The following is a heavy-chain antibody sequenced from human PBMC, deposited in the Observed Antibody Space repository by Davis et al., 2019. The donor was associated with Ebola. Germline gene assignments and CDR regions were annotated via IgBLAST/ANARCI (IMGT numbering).Heavy chain of an antibody. CDR3: AREMGRHRRGAFDI. Sequence: PGGSLRLSCAASGFTFSSYAMHWVRQAPGKGLEWVAVISYDGSNKYYADSVKGRFTISRDNSKNTLYLQMNSLRAEDTAVYYCAREMGRHRRGAFDIWGQGTMVTVSS. D-gene: IGHD3-10*01. CDR2: ISYDGSNK. CDR1: GFTFSSYA. J-gene: IGHJ3*02. V-gene: IGHV3-30-3*01.